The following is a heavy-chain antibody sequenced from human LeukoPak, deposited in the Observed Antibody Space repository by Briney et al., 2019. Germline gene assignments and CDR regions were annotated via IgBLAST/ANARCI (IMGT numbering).Heavy chain of an antibody. D-gene: IGHD6-13*01. CDR3: ARDRYSSSWYTRKGTFDY. V-gene: IGHV1-46*01. J-gene: IGHJ4*02. CDR2: INPSGGST. Sequence: ASVKVSCKASGCTFTSYYMHWVRQAPGQGLEWMGIINPSGGSTSYAQKFQGRVTMTRDTSTSTVYMELSSLRSEDTAVYYCARDRYSSSWYTRKGTFDYWGQGTLVTVSS. CDR1: GCTFTSYY.